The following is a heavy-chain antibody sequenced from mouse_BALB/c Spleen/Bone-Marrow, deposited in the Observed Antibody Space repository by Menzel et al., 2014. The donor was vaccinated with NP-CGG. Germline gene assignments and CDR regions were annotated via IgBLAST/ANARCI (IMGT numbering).Heavy chain of an antibody. V-gene: IGHV5-15*02. J-gene: IGHJ1*01. CDR3: ARDRGRYRYFDV. D-gene: IGHD3-1*01. CDR2: ISNLAYSI. CDR1: GFTFSDYG. Sequence: EVQLVESGGGLVQPGGSRKLSCAASGFTFSDYGMAWVRQAPGKGPEWVAFISNLAYSIYYADTVTGRFTISRENAKNTLYLEMSSLRSEDTAMHYCARDRGRYRYFDVWGAGTTVTVSS.